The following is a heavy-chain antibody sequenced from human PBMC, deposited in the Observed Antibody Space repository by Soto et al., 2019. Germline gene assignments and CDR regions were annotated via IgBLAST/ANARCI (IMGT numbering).Heavy chain of an antibody. J-gene: IGHJ4*02. Sequence: GGSLRLSCGASGFAFTNYAMSWVRQAPGKGLEWVSIISAGGATTYYADSVRGRFTISRDNSNNTLYLQMNSLRAEDTAVYYCAKDPDSSPPRHFFDSWGQGSLVTVSS. CDR3: AKDPDSSPPRHFFDS. CDR2: ISAGGATT. V-gene: IGHV3-23*01. D-gene: IGHD6-13*01. CDR1: GFAFTNYA.